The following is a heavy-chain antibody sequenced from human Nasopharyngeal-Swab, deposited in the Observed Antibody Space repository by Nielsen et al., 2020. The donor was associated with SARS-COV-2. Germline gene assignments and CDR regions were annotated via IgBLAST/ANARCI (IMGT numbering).Heavy chain of an antibody. CDR3: ARVWGATCLN. J-gene: IGHJ4*02. V-gene: IGHV4-59*01. Sequence: WLRQPPGKGLEWIGYIYYSGSTNYNPSLKSRVTISVDTSKNQFSLKLSSVTAADTAVYYCARVWGATCLNWGQGTLVTVSS. D-gene: IGHD1-26*01. CDR2: IYYSGST.